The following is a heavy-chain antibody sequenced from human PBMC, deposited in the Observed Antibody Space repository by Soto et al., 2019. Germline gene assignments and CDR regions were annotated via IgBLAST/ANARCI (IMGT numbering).Heavy chain of an antibody. V-gene: IGHV1-3*01. CDR3: ARYTWRQPGAVPV. Sequence: ASVNVSCKASGYTFTSYAMHWVRQAPGQRLEWMGWINAGNGNTKYSQKFQVRVTITRDTSASTAYMELRSLRSEDTAVYYCARYTWRQPGAVPVWGQGTTVTVSS. D-gene: IGHD3-10*01. CDR1: GYTFTSYA. J-gene: IGHJ6*02. CDR2: INAGNGNT.